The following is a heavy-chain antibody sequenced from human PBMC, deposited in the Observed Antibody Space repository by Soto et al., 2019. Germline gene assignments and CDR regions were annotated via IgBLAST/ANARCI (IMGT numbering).Heavy chain of an antibody. J-gene: IGHJ4*02. Sequence: GGSLSLSCAASGFPFSNAWMSWVRQAPGKGLEWVGRIKSKTDGGTTDYAAPVKGRFTISRDDSKNTLYLQMNSLKTEDTAVYYCTTGLYYYDSSGSGGQWRMIDYWGQGTLVTVS. V-gene: IGHV3-15*01. CDR1: GFPFSNAW. CDR2: IKSKTDGGTT. D-gene: IGHD3-22*01. CDR3: TTGLYYYDSSGSGGQWRMIDY.